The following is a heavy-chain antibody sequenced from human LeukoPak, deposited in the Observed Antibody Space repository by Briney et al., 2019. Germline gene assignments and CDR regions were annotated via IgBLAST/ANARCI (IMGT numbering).Heavy chain of an antibody. D-gene: IGHD3-3*01. CDR2: ISGSGGST. CDR3: AKDLRHGSIFGVVTKYDYGIDV. J-gene: IGHJ6*02. CDR1: GFTFSSYA. V-gene: IGHV3-23*01. Sequence: GGSLRRSCAASGFTFSSYAMSWVRQAPGKGLEWVSAISGSGGSTYYADSVKGRFTISRDNSKNTLYLQMNSLRAEDTAVYYCAKDLRHGSIFGVVTKYDYGIDVWGQGTTVTVSS.